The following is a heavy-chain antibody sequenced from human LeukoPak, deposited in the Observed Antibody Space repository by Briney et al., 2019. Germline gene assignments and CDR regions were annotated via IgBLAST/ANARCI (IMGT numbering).Heavy chain of an antibody. CDR2: IYYSGST. CDR3: ARDKSHGDYHPGGRFDP. Sequence: PSETLSLTCTVSGGSISSSSYYWGWIRQPPGKGLEWIGSIYYSGSTYYNPSLKSRVTISVDTSKNQFSLKLSSVTAADTAVYYCARDKSHGDYHPGGRFDPWGQGTLVTVSS. J-gene: IGHJ5*02. CDR1: GGSISSSSYY. V-gene: IGHV4-39*07. D-gene: IGHD4-17*01.